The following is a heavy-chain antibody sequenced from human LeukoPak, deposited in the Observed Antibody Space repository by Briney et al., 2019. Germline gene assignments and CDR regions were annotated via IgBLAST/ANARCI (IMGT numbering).Heavy chain of an antibody. J-gene: IGHJ4*02. CDR2: VSGSGGIT. CDR3: ARTPLVRYFDC. CDR1: GFTFSSYA. Sequence: GGSLRLSCAASGFTFSSYAMSWVRQAPGKGLEWVSGVSGSGGITYYADSVKGRFTISRDNSKNTLYLQMNSLRAEGTALYYCARTPLVRYFDCWGQGTLVTVSS. D-gene: IGHD2-2*01. V-gene: IGHV3-23*01.